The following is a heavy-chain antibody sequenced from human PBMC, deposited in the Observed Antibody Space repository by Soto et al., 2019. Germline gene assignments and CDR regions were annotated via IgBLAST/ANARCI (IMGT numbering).Heavy chain of an antibody. D-gene: IGHD2-15*01. CDR1: GGSINSYY. CDR3: ARVFRNCSGGTCYMYFDY. J-gene: IGHJ4*02. CDR2: IYYGEST. V-gene: IGHV4-59*01. Sequence: SETLSLTCTVSGGSINSYYWSWIRQPPGKGLEWIGYIYYGESTKYNPSLESRVTISVDTSKNQFSLKLSSVTAADTAVYYCARVFRNCSGGTCYMYFDYWGQGTLVTVSS.